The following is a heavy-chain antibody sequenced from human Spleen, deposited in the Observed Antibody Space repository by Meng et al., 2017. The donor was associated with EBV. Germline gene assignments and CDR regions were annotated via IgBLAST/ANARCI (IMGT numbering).Heavy chain of an antibody. V-gene: IGHV4-4*02. CDR2: IYHSGST. CDR1: SGSISSSIW. Sequence: QVQLQESGQGLVTPSGTLSITGTGSSGSISSSIWWSWVRQPPGKGLELIGEIYHSGSTNYNPSLKSRVTISVDKSKNQFSLRLSSATAADTAVYYCARGWSYRNRDSDFWGQGTLVTVSS. CDR3: ARGWSYRNRDSDF. J-gene: IGHJ4*02. D-gene: IGHD3-16*02.